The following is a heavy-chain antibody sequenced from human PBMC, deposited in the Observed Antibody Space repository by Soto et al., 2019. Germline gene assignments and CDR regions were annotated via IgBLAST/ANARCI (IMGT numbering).Heavy chain of an antibody. CDR2: LYYGGST. V-gene: IGHV4-39*01. J-gene: IGHJ5*02. Sequence: SGTLSLTCSVSGGSINSDDSYWGWVRQSPGKGLEWIGSLYYGGSTFYNPSLKSRVTISLDTSKNQFSLRLTSVTAADTAIYYCARQLPVGDNSWFDPWGQGPLVTVSS. CDR1: GGSINSDDSY. CDR3: ARQLPVGDNSWFDP. D-gene: IGHD1-26*01.